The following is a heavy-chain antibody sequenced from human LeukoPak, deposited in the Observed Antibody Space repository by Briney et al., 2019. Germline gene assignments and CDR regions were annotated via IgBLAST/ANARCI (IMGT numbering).Heavy chain of an antibody. J-gene: IGHJ6*03. CDR2: INHSGST. D-gene: IGHD6-6*01. CDR1: GGSFSGYY. V-gene: IGHV4-34*01. Sequence: PSETLSLTCAVYGGSFSGYYWSWIRQPPGKGLEWIGEINHSGSTNYNPSLKSRVTISVDTSKNQFSLKLSSVTAADTAVYYCARDARRNRKRNYYYYMDVWGKGTTVTVSS. CDR3: ARDARRNRKRNYYYYMDV.